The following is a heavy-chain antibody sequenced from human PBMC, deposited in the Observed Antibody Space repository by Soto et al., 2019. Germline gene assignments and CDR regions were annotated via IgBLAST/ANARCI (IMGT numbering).Heavy chain of an antibody. Sequence: SETLSLTCTVSGGSISSSSYYWGWIRQPPGKGLEWIGSIYYSGSTYYNPSLKSRVTISVDTSKNQFSLKLSSVTAADTAVYYCASGGPFHYYDSSGYYYWFDPWGQGTLVTVSS. D-gene: IGHD3-22*01. V-gene: IGHV4-39*01. CDR1: GGSISSSSYY. J-gene: IGHJ5*02. CDR2: IYYSGST. CDR3: ASGGPFHYYDSSGYYYWFDP.